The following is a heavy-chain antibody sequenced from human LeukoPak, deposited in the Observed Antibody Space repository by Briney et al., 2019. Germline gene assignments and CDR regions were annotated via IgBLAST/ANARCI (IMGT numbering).Heavy chain of an antibody. CDR1: GGSISSYY. D-gene: IGHD2-15*01. Sequence: PSETLSLTCTVSGGSISSYYWSWIRQPPGKGLESIGYIYYSGSTNYNPSLKSRVTISVDTSKNQFSLKLSSVTAADTAVYYCARDDCSGGSCYLPSGYFDLWGRGTLVTVSS. CDR3: ARDDCSGGSCYLPSGYFDL. J-gene: IGHJ2*01. CDR2: IYYSGST. V-gene: IGHV4-59*01.